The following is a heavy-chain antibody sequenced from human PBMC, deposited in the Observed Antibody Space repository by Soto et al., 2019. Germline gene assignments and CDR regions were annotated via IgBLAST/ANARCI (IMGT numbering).Heavy chain of an antibody. V-gene: IGHV4-30-2*01. CDR3: ARGRSRENYIAY. CDR2: IYHPGIT. CDR1: GGSITSGDYS. J-gene: IGHJ4*02. Sequence: PSETLSLTCAVSGGSITSGDYSWSWIRQPPGKGLEWIGYIYHPGITYYNPSLKSRLTISVDRSKNQFSLNLNSVTAADTAVYYCARGRSRENYIAYWGQGTLVTVSS.